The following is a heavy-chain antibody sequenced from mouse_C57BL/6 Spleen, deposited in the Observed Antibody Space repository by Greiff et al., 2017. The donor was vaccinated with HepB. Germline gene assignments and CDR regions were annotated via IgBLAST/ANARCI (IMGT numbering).Heavy chain of an antibody. D-gene: IGHD4-1*01. CDR2: ISYDGSN. CDR1: GYSITSGYY. CDR3: ARELGRDYAMDY. Sequence: VQLKESGPGLVKPSQSLSLTCSVTGYSITSGYYWNWIRQFPGNKLEWMGYISYDGSNNFNPSLKNRISITRDTSKNQFFLKLNSVTTEDTATYYCARELGRDYAMDYWGQGTSVTVAS. J-gene: IGHJ4*01. V-gene: IGHV3-6*01.